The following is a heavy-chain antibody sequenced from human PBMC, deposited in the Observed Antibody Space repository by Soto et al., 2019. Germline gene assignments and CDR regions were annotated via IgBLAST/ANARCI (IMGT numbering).Heavy chain of an antibody. CDR3: TSDNKGLADY. J-gene: IGHJ4*02. Sequence: SVKVSCKASGYTSTNYAVHWVRQAPGQGLQWIGWINVGNGNTKSSQKFQGRVTFSRDTSASTAYMEVSSLTSEDTAVYYCTSDNKGLADYWGQGTLVIVTS. V-gene: IGHV1-3*01. CDR1: GYTSTNYA. CDR2: INVGNGNT.